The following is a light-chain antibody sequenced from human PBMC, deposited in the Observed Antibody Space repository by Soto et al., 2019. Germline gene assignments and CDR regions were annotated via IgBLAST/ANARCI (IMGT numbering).Light chain of an antibody. CDR2: WAS. CDR1: QRVLYSSSNKNY. Sequence: DIVMTQSPDSLAVSLSERATINCKSSQRVLYSSSNKNYLAWYQQKPGQPPKLLIYWASTRESGVPDRFSGSGSGTDFTLIISSLQAEDVAVYYCQQYCSSPWTFGQGTKVEIK. V-gene: IGKV4-1*01. CDR3: QQYCSSPWT. J-gene: IGKJ1*01.